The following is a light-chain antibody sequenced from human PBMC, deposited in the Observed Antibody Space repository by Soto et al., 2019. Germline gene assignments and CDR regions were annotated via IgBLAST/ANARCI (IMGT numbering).Light chain of an antibody. CDR2: DVT. J-gene: IGLJ1*01. Sequence: QSVLTQPRSVSGSPGQSVTISCTGTAIYGGDQKSVSWYQQHPASAPQLLIYDVTKRPSGVPDRFSGSKSGNTASLTISGLQAEDEADYFCRPYGDDHLLYGYASGTKVTVL. V-gene: IGLV2-11*01. CDR3: RPYGDDHLLYG. CDR1: AIYGGDQKS.